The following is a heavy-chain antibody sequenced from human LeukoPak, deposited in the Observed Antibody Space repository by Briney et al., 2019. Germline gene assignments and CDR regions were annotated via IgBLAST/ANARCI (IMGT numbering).Heavy chain of an antibody. J-gene: IGHJ3*02. CDR2: IYSGGST. D-gene: IGHD4-11*01. CDR3: ARDPLGMTTVTTGVDAFDI. CDR1: GFTVSSNY. Sequence: GGSLRLSCAASGFTVSSNYMSWVRQAPGKGLEGVSVIYSGGSTYYADSVKGRFTISRDNSKNTLYLQMNSLRAEDTAVYYCARDPLGMTTVTTGVDAFDIWGQGTMVTVSS. V-gene: IGHV3-66*01.